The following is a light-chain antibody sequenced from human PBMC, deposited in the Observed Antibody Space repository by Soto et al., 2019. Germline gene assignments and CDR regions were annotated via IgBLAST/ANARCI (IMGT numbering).Light chain of an antibody. CDR3: QKYNSPLT. V-gene: IGKV1-27*01. Sequence: IQMTQAQSSLSSSMGDTVTITWGASQDISNYLAWYQQTPGKVPKLLIYTASTLQSGVPSRFIGSGSGTDFTLTISSLTPEDVATDYCQKYNSPLTFGQGTRLEIK. J-gene: IGKJ5*01. CDR2: TAS. CDR1: QDISNY.